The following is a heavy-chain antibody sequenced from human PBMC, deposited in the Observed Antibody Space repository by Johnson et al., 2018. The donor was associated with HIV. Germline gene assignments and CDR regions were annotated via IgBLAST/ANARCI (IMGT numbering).Heavy chain of an antibody. V-gene: IGHV3-66*01. CDR3: ARDFESAAGI. CDR2: IYSGGST. Sequence: VQLVESGGGLVQPGGSLRLSCAASGFTFSSYWMSWVRQAPGKGLEWVSVIYSGGSTYYADSVKGRFTISRDNSKNTLYLQMNSLRAEDTAVYYCARDFESAAGIWGQGTMVTVSA. J-gene: IGHJ3*02. D-gene: IGHD6-13*01. CDR1: GFTFSSYW.